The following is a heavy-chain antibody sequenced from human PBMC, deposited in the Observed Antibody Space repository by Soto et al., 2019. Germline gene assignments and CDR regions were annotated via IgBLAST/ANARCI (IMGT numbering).Heavy chain of an antibody. CDR1: GYTLTELS. V-gene: IGHV1-24*01. D-gene: IGHD1-26*01. CDR2: FDPEDGET. J-gene: IGHJ4*02. Sequence: ASVKVSCKVSGYTLTELSMHWVRQAPGKGLEWMGGFDPEDGETIYAQKFQGRVTMTEDTSTDTAYMELSSLRSEDTAVYYCATGQGELPRDHGADYWGQGTLVTVSS. CDR3: ATGQGELPRDHGADY.